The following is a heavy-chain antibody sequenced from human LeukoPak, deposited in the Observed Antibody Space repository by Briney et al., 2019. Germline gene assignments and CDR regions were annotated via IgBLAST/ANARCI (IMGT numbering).Heavy chain of an antibody. CDR1: GGSISSPY. D-gene: IGHD4-11*01. V-gene: IGHV4-59*11. J-gene: IGHJ4*02. CDR2: IYYSGRT. Sequence: PSETPPLTCTVPGGSISSPYWSWIPPPPGKGLERIGYIYYSGRTNNNPSLKSRVTISVDTFKRQVSLKLSSVTATDMAVYYWARLWGGGNDYRNYFDYWGQGTLVTVSP. CDR3: ARLWGGGNDYRNYFDY.